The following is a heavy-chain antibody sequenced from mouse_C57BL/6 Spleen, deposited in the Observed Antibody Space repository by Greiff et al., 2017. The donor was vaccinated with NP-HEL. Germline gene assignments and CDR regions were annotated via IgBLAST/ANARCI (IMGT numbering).Heavy chain of an antibody. Sequence: DVQLVESGGGLVKPGGSLKLSCAASGFTFSDYGMHWVRQAPEKGLEWVAYISSGSSTIYYADTVKGRFTISRDNAKNTLFLQMTSLRSEDTAMYYCAIIYYGNYDWYFDVWGTGTTVTVSS. D-gene: IGHD2-1*01. CDR1: GFTFSDYG. CDR3: AIIYYGNYDWYFDV. V-gene: IGHV5-17*01. J-gene: IGHJ1*03. CDR2: ISSGSSTI.